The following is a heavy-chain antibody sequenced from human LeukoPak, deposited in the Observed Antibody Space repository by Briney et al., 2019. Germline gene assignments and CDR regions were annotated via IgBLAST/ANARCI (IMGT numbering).Heavy chain of an antibody. J-gene: IGHJ4*02. CDR1: GGSISTYY. CDR2: IYTSGST. V-gene: IGHV4-4*07. CDR3: ARAETDHYYFDH. Sequence: SETLSLTCTVSGGSISTYYWSWIRQPAGKGLEWIGRIYTSGSTNYNPSLKSRVTMSVDTSKNQFSLKLYSVTAADTAIYYCARAETDHYYFDHLGQGILVTVSS. D-gene: IGHD1-1*01.